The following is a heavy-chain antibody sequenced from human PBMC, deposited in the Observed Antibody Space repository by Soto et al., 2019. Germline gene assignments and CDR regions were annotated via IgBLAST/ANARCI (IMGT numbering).Heavy chain of an antibody. Sequence: GGSLRLSCAASGFTFSSYDMHWVRQAPGKGLEWVSAIGTAGGTYYPGSVKGRFTISRENAKNSLYLQMNSLRAGDTAVYYCARGGSDWNANWFDPWGQGTLVTVSS. V-gene: IGHV3-13*01. CDR1: GFTFSSYD. CDR2: IGTAGGT. D-gene: IGHD1-1*01. J-gene: IGHJ5*02. CDR3: ARGGSDWNANWFDP.